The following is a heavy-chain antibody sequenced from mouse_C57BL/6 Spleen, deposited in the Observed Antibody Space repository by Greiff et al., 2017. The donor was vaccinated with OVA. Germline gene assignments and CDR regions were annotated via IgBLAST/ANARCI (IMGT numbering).Heavy chain of an antibody. Sequence: QVQLQQPGAELVKPGASVTMSCKASGYTFTSYCITWVKQRPGQGLEWIGDIYPGSGSTNYNEKFKSKATLTVDTSSSTAYMQLSSLTSEDAAVYYCARGIYGSRWWADGGQGTMVTVAA. D-gene: IGHD1-1*01. CDR2: IYPGSGST. CDR3: ARGIYGSRWWAD. CDR1: GYTFTSYC. J-gene: IGHJ3*01. V-gene: IGHV1-55*01.